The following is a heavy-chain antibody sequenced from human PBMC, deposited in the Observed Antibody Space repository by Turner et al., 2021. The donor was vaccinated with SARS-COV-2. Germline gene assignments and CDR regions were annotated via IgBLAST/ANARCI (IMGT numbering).Heavy chain of an antibody. V-gene: IGHV4-39*01. D-gene: IGHD1-26*01. CDR3: ARRGRASRFSFDY. J-gene: IGHJ4*02. CDR1: GGSVSSSDHY. CDR2: IHYIGTT. Sequence: QLQLQESGPGLVKPSETLSLTCPVSGGSVSSSDHYWDWVRQPPGKGLDWIGSIHYIGTTYYNPSLKNRVTISVDTSKNQFSLNLTSVTAADTAGYFCARRGRASRFSFDYWGQGRLLTVSS.